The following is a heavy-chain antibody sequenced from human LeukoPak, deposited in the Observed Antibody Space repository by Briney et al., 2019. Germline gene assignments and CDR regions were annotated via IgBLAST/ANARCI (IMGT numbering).Heavy chain of an antibody. V-gene: IGHV3-23*05. D-gene: IGHD3-10*01. CDR3: ARQGKWFGELFHYYGMDV. J-gene: IGHJ6*02. CDR1: GFTFSAYA. Sequence: PGGSLRLSCEASGFTFSAYAMTWVRQAPGKGLEWVSSIGSDNKPHYSESVKGRFAISRDNSKSMLFLQLNSLRADDTAVYYCARQGKWFGELFHYYGMDVWGQGTTVTVSS. CDR2: IGSDNKP.